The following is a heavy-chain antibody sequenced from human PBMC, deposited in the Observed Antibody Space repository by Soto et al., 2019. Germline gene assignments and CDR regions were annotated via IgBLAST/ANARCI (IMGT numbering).Heavy chain of an antibody. J-gene: IGHJ4*02. CDR2: ISPNGNEN. CDR3: ARDGSGDSVF. V-gene: IGHV3-7*04. Sequence: EVYLVESGGALVQPGGSLKLSCAASGFTFRSYWMSWLRQAPGKGLEWVANISPNGNENHYVDSVKGRFTISRDTAKSSLFLQMNSVRADDTAVYFCARDGSGDSVFWGRGTMVTVSS. CDR1: GFTFRSYW. D-gene: IGHD2-15*01.